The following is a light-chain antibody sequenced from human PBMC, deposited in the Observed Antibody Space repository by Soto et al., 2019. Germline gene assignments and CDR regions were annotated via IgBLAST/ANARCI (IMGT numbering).Light chain of an antibody. J-gene: IGKJ1*01. CDR3: QQGSTWPRA. Sequence: VVLTQSPATLSLSPGESATLSCRASQSVSFLAWYQQKPGQAPRLLIYDASTRATGIPARFGGSGSGTDFTLTISSLESEDFAVYYCQQGSTWPRAFGHGTKVEIK. V-gene: IGKV3-11*01. CDR1: QSVSF. CDR2: DAS.